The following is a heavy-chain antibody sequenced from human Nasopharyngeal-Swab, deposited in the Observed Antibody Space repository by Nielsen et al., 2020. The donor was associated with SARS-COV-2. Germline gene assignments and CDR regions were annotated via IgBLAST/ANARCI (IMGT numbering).Heavy chain of an antibody. CDR3: ARGPYYDSSGYYYSDAFDI. V-gene: IGHV1-18*01. D-gene: IGHD3-22*01. J-gene: IGHJ3*02. Sequence: VRQMPGKGLEWTGWISAYNGNTNYAQKLQGRVTMTTDTSTSTAYMELRSLRSDDTAVYYCARGPYYDSSGYYYSDAFDIWGQGTMVTVSS. CDR2: ISAYNGNT.